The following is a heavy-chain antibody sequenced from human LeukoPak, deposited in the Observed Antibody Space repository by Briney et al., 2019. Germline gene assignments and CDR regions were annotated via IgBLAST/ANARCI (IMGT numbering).Heavy chain of an antibody. J-gene: IGHJ4*02. V-gene: IGHV3-7*01. CDR3: ARESSGYYSDY. Sequence: GGSLRLSCAASGFTFSSYWMSWVRQAPGKGLEWVANIKQDGSEKYYVDSVKGRFTISRDDAKNSLYLQMNSLRAEDTAVYYCARESSGYYSDYWGQGTLVTVSS. CDR1: GFTFSSYW. CDR2: IKQDGSEK. D-gene: IGHD3-22*01.